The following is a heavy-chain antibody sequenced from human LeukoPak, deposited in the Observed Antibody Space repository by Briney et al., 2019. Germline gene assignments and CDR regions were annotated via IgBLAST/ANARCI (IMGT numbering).Heavy chain of an antibody. CDR3: AGVTGDAFDI. CDR1: GYSINSGYY. Sequence: SETLSLTCTVSGYSINSGYYWGWSRQPPGEGLEWIGSIYHSGSAYYNPSLKSRVTISVDTSKNQFSLKLSSVTAADTAVYYCAGVTGDAFDIWGQGTMVTVSS. V-gene: IGHV4-38-2*02. J-gene: IGHJ3*02. D-gene: IGHD7-27*01. CDR2: IYHSGSA.